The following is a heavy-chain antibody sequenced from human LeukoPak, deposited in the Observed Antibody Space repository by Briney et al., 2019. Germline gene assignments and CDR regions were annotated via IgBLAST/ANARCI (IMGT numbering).Heavy chain of an antibody. V-gene: IGHV3-74*01. J-gene: IGHJ3*02. D-gene: IGHD2-2*01. CDR1: GFTFSNYW. CDR2: INGDGSST. CDR3: ARGGVPYAFDI. Sequence: GGSLRLSCVVSGFTFSNYWMHWVRQAPGKGLVWVSHINGDGSSTNYADSVKGRFSISRENAKNTLYLQMNSLRGDDTAVYYCARGGVPYAFDIWGQGTMVTVSS.